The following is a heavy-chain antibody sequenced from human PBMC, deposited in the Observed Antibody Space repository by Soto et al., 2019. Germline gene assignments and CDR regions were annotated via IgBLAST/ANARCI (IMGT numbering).Heavy chain of an antibody. V-gene: IGHV4-59*02. CDR2: IYYSGST. Sequence: NPSVTLCQTSTVSGPSVTSYFWSWLRQPPGKGMEWLAYIYYSGSTNYNPSLKSRVTVSVDMSKNQFSLTLTSVTAADTAVYYCARGTDYTQLASYHYGWDVWGQGTTVT. CDR3: ARGTDYTQLASYHYGWDV. J-gene: IGHJ6*02. CDR1: GPSVTSYF. D-gene: IGHD4-4*01.